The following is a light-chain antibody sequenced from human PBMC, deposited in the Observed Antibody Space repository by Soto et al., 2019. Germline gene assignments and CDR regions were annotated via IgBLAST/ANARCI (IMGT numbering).Light chain of an antibody. CDR3: QQYNTYPLT. CDR2: KAS. J-gene: IGKJ4*01. CDR1: QSISTW. Sequence: DIQMTQSPSTLSASVGDRVTITCRASQSISTWLAWYQQKPGKAPKLLIYKASSLESGLPSRFSGSRSGTEFTLTISSLQPDDFATYYCQQYNTYPLTFGGGTTVVIK. V-gene: IGKV1-5*03.